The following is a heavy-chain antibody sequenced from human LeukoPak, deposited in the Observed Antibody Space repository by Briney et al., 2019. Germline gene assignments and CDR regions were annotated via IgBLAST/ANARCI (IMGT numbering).Heavy chain of an antibody. CDR2: IIPIFGTA. J-gene: IGHJ4*02. CDR1: GGTFSSYA. CDR3: AREWELLGFDY. Sequence: GASVKVSCKASGGTFSSYAISWVRQAPGQGLEWMGEIIPIFGTANYAQKFQGRVTITADESTSTAYMELSSLRSEDTAVYYCAREWELLGFDYWGQGTLVTVSS. V-gene: IGHV1-69*13. D-gene: IGHD1-26*01.